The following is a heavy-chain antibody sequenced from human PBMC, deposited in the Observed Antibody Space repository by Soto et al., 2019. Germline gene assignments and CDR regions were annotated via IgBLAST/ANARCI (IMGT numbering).Heavy chain of an antibody. Sequence: SETLSLTCSVSSASRISSTYYWSWIRQPPGRGPEWIGSIYYSGNTYYKPSLKSRVSISIDTSRNQFSLKLTSVTAADTGVYYCASSSPFHYWGPGNLVTVS. D-gene: IGHD6-6*01. CDR1: SASRISSTYY. CDR3: ASSSPFHY. CDR2: IYYSGNT. V-gene: IGHV4-39*01. J-gene: IGHJ4*02.